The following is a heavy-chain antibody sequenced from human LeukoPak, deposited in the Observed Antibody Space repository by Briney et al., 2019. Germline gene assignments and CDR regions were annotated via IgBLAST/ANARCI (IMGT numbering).Heavy chain of an antibody. CDR2: IYSDNT. CDR1: GFTFSSYG. D-gene: IGHD6-25*01. CDR3: ARDRRLASFDY. J-gene: IGHJ4*02. V-gene: IGHV3-23*03. Sequence: QTGGSLRLSCAASGFTFSSYGMSWVRQAPGKGLEWVSFIYSDNTHYSDSVKGRFTISRDNSKNTLYLQMNSLRAEDAAIYYCARDRRLASFDYGGQGTLVTVSS.